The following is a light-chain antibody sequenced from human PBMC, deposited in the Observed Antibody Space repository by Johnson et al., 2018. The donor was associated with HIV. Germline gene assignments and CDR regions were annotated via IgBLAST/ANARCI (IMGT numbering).Light chain of an antibody. Sequence: QSVLTQPPSVSAAPGQKVAISCSGSSSNIGNNYVSWYQQLPGTAPKLLIYENNKRPSGIPDRFSGSKSGTSATLGITGLQTGDEADYYCGTWDSRLSAVPFGTGTKVTVL. CDR1: SSNIGNNY. J-gene: IGLJ1*01. V-gene: IGLV1-51*02. CDR3: GTWDSRLSAVP. CDR2: ENN.